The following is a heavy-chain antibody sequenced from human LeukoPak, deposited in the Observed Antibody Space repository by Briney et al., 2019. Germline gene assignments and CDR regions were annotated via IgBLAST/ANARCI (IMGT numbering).Heavy chain of an antibody. CDR3: AKGAAAGREEDTGFDY. CDR1: GGSISSGGYY. Sequence: PSVTLSLTCTVSGGSISSGGYYWTWIRQHPGKGLEWIGFIYYSGSTFYNPSLKSRVTISVDTSKNQFSLKLSSVTAADTAVYYCAKGAAAGREEDTGFDYWGQGTLVTVSS. CDR2: IYYSGST. D-gene: IGHD6-13*01. J-gene: IGHJ4*02. V-gene: IGHV4-31*03.